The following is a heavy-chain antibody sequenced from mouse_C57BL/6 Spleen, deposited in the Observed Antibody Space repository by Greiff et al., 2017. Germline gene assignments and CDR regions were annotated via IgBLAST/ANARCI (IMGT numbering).Heavy chain of an antibody. CDR3: ARQGYPYYYAMDY. V-gene: IGHV1-53*01. J-gene: IGHJ4*01. Sequence: QVQLQQPGTELVKPGASVKLSCKASGYTFTSYWMHWVKKRPGQGLEWIGNINPSNGGTNYNEKFKSKATLTVDKSSSTAYMQLSSLTSEDSAVYYCARQGYPYYYAMDYWGQGTSVTVSA. D-gene: IGHD2-2*01. CDR2: INPSNGGT. CDR1: GYTFTSYW.